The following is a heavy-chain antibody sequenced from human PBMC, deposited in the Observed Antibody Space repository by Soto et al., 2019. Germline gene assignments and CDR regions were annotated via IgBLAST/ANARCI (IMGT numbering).Heavy chain of an antibody. Sequence: LEWVSAISGSGGSTYYADSVKGRFTISRDNAKNSLYLQMNSLRADDTAVYYCVRNTNYYDSSGYYYNWLESWGNGTL. J-gene: IGHJ5*01. V-gene: IGHV3-23*01. CDR3: VRNTNYYDSSGYYYNWLES. CDR2: ISGSGGST. D-gene: IGHD3-22*01.